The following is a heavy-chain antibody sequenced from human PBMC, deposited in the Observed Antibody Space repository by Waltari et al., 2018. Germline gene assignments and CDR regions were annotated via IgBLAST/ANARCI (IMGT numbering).Heavy chain of an antibody. CDR3: ARERTGSDV. J-gene: IGHJ6*04. V-gene: IGHV3-53*02. CDR2: SYSGGST. CDR1: WFTVSSNY. Sequence: EVQLVETGGGLIQPGGSLRLSCAASWFTVSSNYMSWVRQAPGKGLEWVAVSYSGGSTYYADSVKGRFTISRDNSKNTLYLQMNSLRAEDTAVYYWARERTGSDVWGKGTTVTVSS.